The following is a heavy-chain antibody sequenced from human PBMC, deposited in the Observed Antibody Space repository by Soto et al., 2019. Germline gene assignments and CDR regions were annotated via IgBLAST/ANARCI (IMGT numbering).Heavy chain of an antibody. CDR3: ASLIAAAGPPHSPRYYYGMGV. CDR2: IIPIFGTA. V-gene: IGHV1-69*12. Sequence: QVQLVQSGAEVKKPGSSVKVSCKASGGTFSGYAISWVRQAPGQGLEWMGGIIPIFGTADYAQKFQGRVTITADESTSTAYMELSSLRSEDTAVYYCASLIAAAGPPHSPRYYYGMGVWGQGTTVTVSS. CDR1: GGTFSGYA. J-gene: IGHJ6*02. D-gene: IGHD6-13*01.